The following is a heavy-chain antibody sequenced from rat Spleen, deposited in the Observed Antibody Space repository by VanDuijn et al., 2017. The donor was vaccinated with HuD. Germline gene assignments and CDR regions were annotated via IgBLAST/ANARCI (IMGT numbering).Heavy chain of an antibody. CDR2: ITSGGDNT. J-gene: IGHJ2*01. CDR3: VRRDQIYLPDY. Sequence: EVQLVESGGGLVQPGRSMKLSCAALGFTFSNYYMAWVRQAPTKGLEWVASITSGGDNTYYRDSVKGRFSISRDNARSVLYLQMDSLGSEDTATYYCVRRDQIYLPDYWGQGVMVTVSS. D-gene: IGHD1-2*01. V-gene: IGHV5-25*01. CDR1: GFTFSNYY.